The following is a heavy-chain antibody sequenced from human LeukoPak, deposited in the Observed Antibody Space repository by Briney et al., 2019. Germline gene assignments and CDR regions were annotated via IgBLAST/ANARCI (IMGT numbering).Heavy chain of an antibody. V-gene: IGHV3-48*01. Sequence: PGGSLRLSCAASGFTFSSYSMNWVRQAPGKGLEWVSYISSSSSTIYYADSVKGRFTISRDNSKNTLYLQMNSLRAEDTAVYYCAKDFVAGDYWGQGTLVTVSS. CDR2: ISSSSSTI. CDR3: AKDFVAGDY. J-gene: IGHJ4*02. D-gene: IGHD5-12*01. CDR1: GFTFSSYS.